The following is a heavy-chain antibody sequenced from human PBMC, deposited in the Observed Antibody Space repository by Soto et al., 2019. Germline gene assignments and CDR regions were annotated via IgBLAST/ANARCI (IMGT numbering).Heavy chain of an antibody. CDR1: GYTFTGYY. D-gene: IGHD3-22*01. V-gene: IGHV1-2*02. CDR2: INPNSGGT. CDR3: ARDRYYYDSPTQPTDY. J-gene: IGHJ4*02. Sequence: QVQLVQSGAEVKKPGASVKVSCKASGYTFTGYYMHWVRQAPGQGLEWMGWINPNSGGTNYAQKFQGRVTMTRDTSISTAYVELSRLRSDDTAVYYCARDRYYYDSPTQPTDYWGQGTLVTVSS.